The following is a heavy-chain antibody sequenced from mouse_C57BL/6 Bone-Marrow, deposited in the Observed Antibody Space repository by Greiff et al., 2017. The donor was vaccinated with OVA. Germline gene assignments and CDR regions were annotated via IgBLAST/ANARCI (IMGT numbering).Heavy chain of an antibody. CDR2: IDPSDSYT. J-gene: IGHJ4*01. Sequence: VQLQQSGAELVMPGASVKLSCKASGYTFSSYWMHWVKQRPGQGLEWIGEIDPSDSYTNYNQKFKGKSTLTVDKSSSTAYMQLSSLTSEDSAVYYCARGERRGIDAMDYWGQGTSVTVSS. V-gene: IGHV1-69*01. CDR1: GYTFSSYW. CDR3: ARGERRGIDAMDY.